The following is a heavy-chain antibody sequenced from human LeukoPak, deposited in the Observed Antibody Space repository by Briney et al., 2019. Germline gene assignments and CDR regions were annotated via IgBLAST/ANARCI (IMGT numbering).Heavy chain of an antibody. D-gene: IGHD1/OR15-1a*01. Sequence: SETLSLTCTVSGDFISRSSYYWGWIRQPPGKGLEWIGSIYYSGSTYYNPSLKSRVTISVDTSKDQFSLKLSSVTAADTAVYYCARRNTRHFDYWGQGTLVSVSS. CDR3: ARRNTRHFDY. J-gene: IGHJ4*02. CDR1: GDFISRSSYY. V-gene: IGHV4-39*01. CDR2: IYYSGST.